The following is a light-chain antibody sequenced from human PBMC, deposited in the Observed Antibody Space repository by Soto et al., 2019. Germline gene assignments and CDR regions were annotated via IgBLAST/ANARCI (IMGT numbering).Light chain of an antibody. CDR1: QSISSS. CDR2: HAS. Sequence: EIVLTQSPATLSVSPGERATLSCRASQSISSSLAWYQQQPGQAPRLLIYHASTRAAGIPARFSGSGSGTEFTLTISSLQSEDFAVYYCQQYYNWPPGTFGQGTKVDIK. J-gene: IGKJ1*01. CDR3: QQYYNWPPGT. V-gene: IGKV3-15*01.